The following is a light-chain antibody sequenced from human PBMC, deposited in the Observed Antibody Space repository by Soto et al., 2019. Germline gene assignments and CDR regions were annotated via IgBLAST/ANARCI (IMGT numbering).Light chain of an antibody. CDR2: GAS. Sequence: EIVMTQSPATLSVSPGERATLSCMASQSVSSNLAWYQQKPGQAPRLLIYGASTRVTGIPARFSGGGSGTEFTLTISSLQSEDFAVYYCQQYNNWPGTFGQGTKVEIK. CDR1: QSVSSN. CDR3: QQYNNWPGT. J-gene: IGKJ1*01. V-gene: IGKV3-15*01.